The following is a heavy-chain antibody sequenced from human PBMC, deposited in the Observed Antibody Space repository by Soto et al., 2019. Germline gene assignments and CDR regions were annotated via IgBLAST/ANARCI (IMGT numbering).Heavy chain of an antibody. V-gene: IGHV4-31*03. CDR3: AASITMVRGGILYSNNGFDP. J-gene: IGHJ5*02. CDR2: ISYSGST. CDR1: GGSISSGGYY. Sequence: PSETLSLTCTVSGGSISSGGYYWSWIRQHPGTGLVWIGHISYSGSTYYNTSLKSRVTISVDTSRNQFSLIVNSVTAADTAVYYCAASITMVRGGILYSNNGFDPWGQGTLVTVSS. D-gene: IGHD3-10*01.